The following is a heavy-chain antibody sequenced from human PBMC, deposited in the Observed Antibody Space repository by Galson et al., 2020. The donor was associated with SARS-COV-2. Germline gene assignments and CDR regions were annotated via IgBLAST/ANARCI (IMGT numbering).Heavy chain of an antibody. D-gene: IGHD6-13*01. V-gene: IGHV3-53*01. CDR2: IYSGGST. CDR1: GFTVSSNY. J-gene: IGHJ4*02. Sequence: GESLKISCAASGFTVSSNYMSWVRQAPGKGLEWVSVIYSGGSTYYADSVKGRFTISRDNSKNTLYLQMNSLRAEDTAVYYCAGRIAAAHWGQGTLVTVSS. CDR3: AGRIAAAH.